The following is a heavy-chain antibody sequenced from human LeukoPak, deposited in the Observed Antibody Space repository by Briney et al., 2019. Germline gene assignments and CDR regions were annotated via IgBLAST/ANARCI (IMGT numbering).Heavy chain of an antibody. Sequence: PGGSLRLSCAASGFTFSSYAMHWVRQAPGKGLEYVSAINSNGGSTYYANSVKGRFTISRDNSKNTLYLQMGSLRAEDMAVYYCARPGYCSSTSCLDVWGKGTTVTVSS. CDR1: GFTFSSYA. J-gene: IGHJ6*04. CDR2: INSNGGST. CDR3: ARPGYCSSTSCLDV. V-gene: IGHV3-64*01. D-gene: IGHD2-2*01.